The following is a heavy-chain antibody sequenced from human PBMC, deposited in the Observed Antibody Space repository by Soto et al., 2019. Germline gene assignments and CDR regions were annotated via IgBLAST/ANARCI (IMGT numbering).Heavy chain of an antibody. Sequence: GGSLRLSCAASGFTFSSYSMNWVRQAPGKGLEWVSSISSSSSYIYYADSVKGRFTISRDNAKNSLYLQMNSLRAEDTAVYYCARVWRYCSSTSCHTLDVWGQGTTVTVSS. V-gene: IGHV3-21*01. CDR3: ARVWRYCSSTSCHTLDV. CDR2: ISSSSSYI. CDR1: GFTFSSYS. J-gene: IGHJ6*02. D-gene: IGHD2-2*02.